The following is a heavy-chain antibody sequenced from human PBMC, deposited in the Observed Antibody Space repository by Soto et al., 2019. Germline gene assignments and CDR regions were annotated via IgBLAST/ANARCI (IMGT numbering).Heavy chain of an antibody. CDR3: ANDYVSGSYGP. CDR2: ISYGVDST. D-gene: IGHD3-10*01. J-gene: IGHJ5*02. CDR1: GFTFSDHT. V-gene: IGHV3-23*01. Sequence: EVQLLESGGGLVQPGGSLSLSCAASGFTFSDHTMGWVLQAPGKGLEWVSSISYGVDSTYYADSVMSRFTISRDDSKKPLHLKMNSLRAEDTAVYYCANDYVSGSYGPWGQGTLGTVSS.